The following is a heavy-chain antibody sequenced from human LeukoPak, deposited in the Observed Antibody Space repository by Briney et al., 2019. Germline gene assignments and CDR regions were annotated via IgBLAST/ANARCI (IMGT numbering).Heavy chain of an antibody. Sequence: GSLRLSCAASGFTFSRHSMSWVRQAPGKGLERVAHMNQDGSAIYSVDSVKGRFTISRDNDKNSLCLQMNGLTVADTAVYYCARTVPGYPDDYFDYWGQGTLVTV. V-gene: IGHV3-7*01. J-gene: IGHJ4*02. D-gene: IGHD6-19*01. CDR3: ARTVPGYPDDYFDY. CDR2: MNQDGSAI. CDR1: GFTFSRHS.